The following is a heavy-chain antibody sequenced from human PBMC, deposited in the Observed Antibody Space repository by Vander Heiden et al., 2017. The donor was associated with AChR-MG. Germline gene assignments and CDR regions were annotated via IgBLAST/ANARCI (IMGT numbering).Heavy chain of an antibody. CDR2: ISWNSGSI. Sequence: EVQLVESGGGLVQPGRSLRLSCAASGFTFDDYAMHWVRQAPGKGLEWVSGISWNSGSIGYADSVKGRFTISRDNAKNSLYLQMNSLRAEDTALYYCAKDFSIGPRSDAFDIWGQGTMVTVSS. J-gene: IGHJ3*02. CDR1: GFTFDDYA. CDR3: AKDFSIGPRSDAFDI. V-gene: IGHV3-9*01. D-gene: IGHD3-22*01.